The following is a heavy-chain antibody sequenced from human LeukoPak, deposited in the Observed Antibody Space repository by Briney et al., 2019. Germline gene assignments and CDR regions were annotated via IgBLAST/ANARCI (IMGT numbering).Heavy chain of an antibody. CDR2: INEDGSAQ. Sequence: GGSLRLSCAASGFTFTTYWMSWVRQAPGKGLEWVANINEDGSAQYYVDSVKGRFTISRDNAKKSLYLQMGSLRVDDTAVYYCASDSFSISSQSTVNFGYWGQGNLVTVSS. V-gene: IGHV3-7*01. D-gene: IGHD6-6*01. J-gene: IGHJ4*02. CDR1: GFTFTTYW. CDR3: ASDSFSISSQSTVNFGY.